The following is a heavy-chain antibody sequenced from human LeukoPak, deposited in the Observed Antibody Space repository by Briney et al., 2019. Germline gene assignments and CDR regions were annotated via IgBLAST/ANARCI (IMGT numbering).Heavy chain of an antibody. V-gene: IGHV1-8*01. Sequence: GASVKVSCKASGYTFTSYDINWVRQATGRGLEWMGWMNPNNGNTHYAQKFQGRVTLTRNTSTSTANMELSSLRSEDTAVYYCTRGGPVAGTHKYFHHWGQGTLVTVSS. CDR1: GYTFTSYD. CDR2: MNPNNGNT. CDR3: TRGGPVAGTHKYFHH. D-gene: IGHD6-19*01. J-gene: IGHJ1*01.